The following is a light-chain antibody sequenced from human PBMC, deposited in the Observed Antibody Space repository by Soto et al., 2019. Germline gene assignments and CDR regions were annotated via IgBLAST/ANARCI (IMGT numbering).Light chain of an antibody. CDR3: CSYATSSTYV. CDR2: EDT. V-gene: IGLV2-23*01. J-gene: IGLJ1*01. Sequence: QSVLTQPASVSGSPGQSIAIFCTGTNREVGSYNLVSWYQQHPGKAPKLMIYEDTKRPSGVSDRFSGSKSGNTASLTISGLQAEDEADYYCCSYATSSTYVFGTGTKVTVL. CDR1: NREVGSYNL.